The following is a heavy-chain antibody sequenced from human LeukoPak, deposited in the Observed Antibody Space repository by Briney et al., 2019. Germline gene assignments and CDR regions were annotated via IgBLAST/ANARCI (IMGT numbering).Heavy chain of an antibody. D-gene: IGHD1-20*01. CDR2: FYHGGST. V-gene: IGHV4-38-2*02. CDR3: ARDTSPGITGTY. Sequence: PSETLSLTCTVSGYSISTGYYWDWIRQPPGKGLEWIGTFYHGGSTYYNPSLKSRVTISVDTSKNQFSLKLSSVTAADTAMYYCARDTSPGITGTYWGQGTLVTVSS. CDR1: GYSISTGYY. J-gene: IGHJ4*02.